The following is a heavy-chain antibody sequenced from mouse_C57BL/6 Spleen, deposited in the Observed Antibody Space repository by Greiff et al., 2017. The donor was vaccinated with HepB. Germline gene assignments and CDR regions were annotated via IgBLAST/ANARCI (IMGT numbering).Heavy chain of an antibody. CDR2: ISSGSSTI. D-gene: IGHD2-3*01. J-gene: IGHJ1*03. Sequence: EVNLVESGGGLVKPGGSLKLSCAASGFTFSDYGMHWVRQAPEKGLEWVAYISSGSSTIYYADTVKGRFTISRDNAKNTLFLQMTSLRSEDTAMYYCARNNGYYDYFDVWGTGTTVTVSS. V-gene: IGHV5-17*01. CDR3: ARNNGYYDYFDV. CDR1: GFTFSDYG.